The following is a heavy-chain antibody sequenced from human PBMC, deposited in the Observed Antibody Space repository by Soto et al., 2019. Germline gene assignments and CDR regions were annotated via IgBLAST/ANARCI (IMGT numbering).Heavy chain of an antibody. CDR1: GGSISSGGYY. Sequence: QVQLQESGPGLVKPSQTLSLTCTVSGGSISSGGYYWSWIRQHPGKGLEWIGYIYYSGSTYYNPALKTRVTVSVDTSKNQFSLKLSSVTAADTAVFYCAREGGIVGATAADYWGQGTLVTVSS. J-gene: IGHJ4*02. D-gene: IGHD1-26*01. CDR2: IYYSGST. V-gene: IGHV4-31*03. CDR3: AREGGIVGATAADY.